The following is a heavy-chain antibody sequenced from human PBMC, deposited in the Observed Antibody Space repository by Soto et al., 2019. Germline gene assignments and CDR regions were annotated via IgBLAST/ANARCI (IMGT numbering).Heavy chain of an antibody. J-gene: IGHJ6*03. CDR2: INDSGST. CDR3: AKGGRFPEARYYFLDV. Sequence: WTWIRQPPGKGLEWIGEINDSGSTNHKPSLKSRVTMSIDTSKNQFSLNLRSVTAPDTGVYYCAKGGRFPEARYYFLDVWGNGTTVTVSS. D-gene: IGHD3-3*01. V-gene: IGHV4-34*01.